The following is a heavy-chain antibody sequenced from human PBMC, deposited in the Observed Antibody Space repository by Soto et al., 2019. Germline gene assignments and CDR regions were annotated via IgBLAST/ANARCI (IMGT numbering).Heavy chain of an antibody. CDR1: RYSFAGYW. CDR2: IDPSDSQT. D-gene: IGHD3-22*01. J-gene: IGHJ4*02. V-gene: IGHV5-10-1*01. CDR3: ARQIYDSDTGPNFQYYFDS. Sequence: GESLKISCKGSRYSFAGYWITWVRQKPGKGLEWMGRIDPSDSQTYYSPSFRGHVTISATKSITTVFLQWSSLRASDTAMYYCARQIYDSDTGPNFQYYFDSWGQGTPVTVSS.